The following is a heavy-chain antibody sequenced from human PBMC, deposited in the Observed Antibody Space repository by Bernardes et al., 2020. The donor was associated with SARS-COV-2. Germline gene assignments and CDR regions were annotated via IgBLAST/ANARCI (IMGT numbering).Heavy chain of an antibody. CDR3: ARDIYQFVVVTAIRAFDI. CDR2: IWYDGSNK. V-gene: IGHV3-33*01. D-gene: IGHD2-21*02. CDR1: GFTFSSYG. J-gene: IGHJ3*02. Sequence: GGSLRLSCAASGFTFSSYGMHWVRQAPGKGLEWVAVIWYDGSNKYYADSVKGRFTISRDNSKNTLYLQMNSLRAEDTAVYYCARDIYQFVVVTAIRAFDIWGQGTMVTVSS.